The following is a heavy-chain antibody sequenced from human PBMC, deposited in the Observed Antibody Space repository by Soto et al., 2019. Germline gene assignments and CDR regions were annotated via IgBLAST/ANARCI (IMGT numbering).Heavy chain of an antibody. V-gene: IGHV3-30*03. CDR1: GFTFSSYG. J-gene: IGHJ4*02. CDR2: ISYDGSNK. D-gene: IGHD3-22*01. CDR3: AISYDSSGYYLYY. Sequence: QVQLVESGGGVVQPGRSLRLSCAASGFTFSSYGMHWVRQAPGKGLEWVAVISYDGSNKYYADSVKGRFTISRDNSKNTLYLQMNSLRAEDTAVYYCAISYDSSGYYLYYWGQGTLVTVSS.